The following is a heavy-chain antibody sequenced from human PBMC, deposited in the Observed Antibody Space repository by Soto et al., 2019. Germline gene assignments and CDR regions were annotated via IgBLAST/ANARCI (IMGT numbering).Heavy chain of an antibody. CDR2: TYYSGST. J-gene: IGHJ4*02. D-gene: IGHD4-17*01. CDR3: ARSPPAGDYYPYFDY. Sequence: PSETLSLTCTVSGGSISSGGYYWSWIRQHPGKGLEWIGYTYYSGSTYYNPSLKSRVTISVDTSKNQFSLKLSSVTAADTAVYYCARSPPAGDYYPYFDYWGQGTLVTVSS. CDR1: GGSISSGGYY. V-gene: IGHV4-31*03.